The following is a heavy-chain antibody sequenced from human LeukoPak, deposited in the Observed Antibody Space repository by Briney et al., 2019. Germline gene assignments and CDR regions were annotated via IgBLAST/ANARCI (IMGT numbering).Heavy chain of an antibody. CDR3: ARQVVASIHPYYFDY. Sequence: PSETLSLTCTVSGGTISSSSYQWGWIRQPPGKGLEWIGSIYFTGNTYYNPSLKSRVTISVDTSKNQFSLKVRSVTASDTTVYYCARQVVASIHPYYFDYWGQGTQVTVSS. CDR2: IYFTGNT. V-gene: IGHV4-39*01. CDR1: GGTISSSSYQ. D-gene: IGHD5-12*01. J-gene: IGHJ4*02.